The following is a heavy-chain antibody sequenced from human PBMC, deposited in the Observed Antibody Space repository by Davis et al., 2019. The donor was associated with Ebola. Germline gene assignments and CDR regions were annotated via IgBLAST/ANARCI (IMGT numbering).Heavy chain of an antibody. CDR3: ATIEDTDMVGAFDI. V-gene: IGHV4-59*08. J-gene: IGHJ3*02. Sequence: MPSETLSLTCTVSGGSISSYYWSWIRQPPGKGLEWIGYIYYSGSTNYNPSLKSRVTISVDTSKNQLSLKLSSLTAADTAVYYCATIEDTDMVGAFDIWGQGTMVTVSS. CDR1: GGSISSYY. D-gene: IGHD5-18*01. CDR2: IYYSGST.